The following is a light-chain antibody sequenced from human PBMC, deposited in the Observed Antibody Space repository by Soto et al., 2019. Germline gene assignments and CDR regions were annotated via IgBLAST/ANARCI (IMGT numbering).Light chain of an antibody. V-gene: IGLV1-40*01. J-gene: IGLJ2*01. CDR3: QSYDSSRLGV. Sequence: QLVLTQPPSVSGAPGQRVTISCTGSSSNIGAGYDVHWYQQLPGTAPKLLIYGNSNRPSGVPDRFSGSKSGTSASLAITGLQAEDEADYYCQSYDSSRLGVFGGGTQLTVL. CDR2: GNS. CDR1: SSNIGAGYD.